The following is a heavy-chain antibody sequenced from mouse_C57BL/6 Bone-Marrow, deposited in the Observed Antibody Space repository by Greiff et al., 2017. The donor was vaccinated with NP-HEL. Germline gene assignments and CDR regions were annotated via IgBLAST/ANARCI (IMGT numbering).Heavy chain of an antibody. CDR1: GYTFTSYW. V-gene: IGHV1-50*01. CDR3: ARGPYDY. Sequence: QVQLQQPGAELVKPGASVKLSCKASGYTFTSYWMQWVKQRPGQGLEWIGEIDPSDSYTNYNQKFKGKATLTVDTSSSTAYMQLSSRTSEDSAVYYCARGPYDYWGQGTTLTVSS. J-gene: IGHJ2*01. CDR2: IDPSDSYT.